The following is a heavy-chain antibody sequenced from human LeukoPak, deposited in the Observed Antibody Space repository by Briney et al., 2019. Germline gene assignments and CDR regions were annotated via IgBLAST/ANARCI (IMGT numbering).Heavy chain of an antibody. CDR1: GFTFSRYV. D-gene: IGHD3-10*01. V-gene: IGHV3-30*02. Sequence: GGSLRLSCAASGFTFSRYVMLWVRQAPGKGLEGVAFISYDGSNKYYADSVKGRFTISRDNSKNTLYLQMNSLRAEDTAVYYCAKGIWFGEFGDGVTWGQGTLVTVSS. CDR2: ISYDGSNK. J-gene: IGHJ4*02. CDR3: AKGIWFGEFGDGVT.